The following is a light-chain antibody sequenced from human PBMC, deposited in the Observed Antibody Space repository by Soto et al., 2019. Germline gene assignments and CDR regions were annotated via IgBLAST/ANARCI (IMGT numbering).Light chain of an antibody. V-gene: IGLV2-11*01. J-gene: IGLJ1*01. CDR1: SSDVGSYDY. CDR2: NVT. Sequence: QSALIQPPSVSGSPGQSVTISCTGTSSDVGSYDYVSWYQQHPGTVPKPMIYNVTTQPSGVPDRFSGSRSGNSASMTISGLQLEAEVDYLCYSYTSSATYVFETGTKVTVL. CDR3: YSYTSSATYV.